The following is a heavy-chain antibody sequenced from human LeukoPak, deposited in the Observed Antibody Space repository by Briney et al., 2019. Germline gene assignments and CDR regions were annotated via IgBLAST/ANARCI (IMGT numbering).Heavy chain of an antibody. Sequence: GGSLRLSCAASAFTFSRYWTTWVRQDPGKGLEWVANINEDGSEKYYLDSVRGRFTISRDNAKNTLYLQMNSLRAEDTAVYYCARGPSGYHNTGGQGTLVTVSS. D-gene: IGHD5-12*01. V-gene: IGHV3-7*01. J-gene: IGHJ4*02. CDR2: INEDGSEK. CDR1: AFTFSRYW. CDR3: ARGPSGYHNT.